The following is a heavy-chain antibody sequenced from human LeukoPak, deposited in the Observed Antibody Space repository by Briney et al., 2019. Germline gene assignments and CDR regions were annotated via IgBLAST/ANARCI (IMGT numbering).Heavy chain of an antibody. D-gene: IGHD3-10*01. CDR1: GYTFTIYD. V-gene: IGHV1-8*01. Sequence: ASVKVSSTASGYTFTIYDINWVRQAPGQGHERMGWMNPNSGNTGYAQKSQGRVTMTWNTSISTAYMELSSLGSEDTAVYYCARGGPYGSGSYDFDYWGQGTLVTVSS. CDR3: ARGGPYGSGSYDFDY. J-gene: IGHJ4*02. CDR2: MNPNSGNT.